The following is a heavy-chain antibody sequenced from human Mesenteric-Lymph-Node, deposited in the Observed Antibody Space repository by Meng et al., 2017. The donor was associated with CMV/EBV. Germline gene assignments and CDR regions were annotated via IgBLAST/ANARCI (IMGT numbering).Heavy chain of an antibody. CDR1: GFIFDNYA. V-gene: IGHV3-9*01. J-gene: IGHJ5*02. D-gene: IGHD6-19*01. CDR3: ARGIVVAGRKGWFDT. CDR2: ISWKSGSI. Sequence: GGSLRLSCEVSGFIFDNYAIHWVRQAPGKGLEWVSGISWKSGSIAYADSVEGRFTVSRDNAKNSLFLQMNSLRAEDTALYYCARGIVVAGRKGWFDTWGQGTLVTVSS.